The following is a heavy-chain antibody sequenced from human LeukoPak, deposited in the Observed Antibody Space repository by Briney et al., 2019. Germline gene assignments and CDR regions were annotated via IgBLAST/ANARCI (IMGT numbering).Heavy chain of an antibody. Sequence: GRSLRLSCAASGFTFRTYTMHWLRQAPGKGLEWVASISYDGYYKYYAGSVKGPFLISRDNSKNNLYLQNNGLGADGTAVYYCASAGAVTDSFGHWGEGPLVIVSS. CDR1: GFTFRTYT. CDR3: ASAGAVTDSFGH. J-gene: IGHJ5*02. V-gene: IGHV3-30-3*01. CDR2: ISYDGYYK. D-gene: IGHD4-23*01.